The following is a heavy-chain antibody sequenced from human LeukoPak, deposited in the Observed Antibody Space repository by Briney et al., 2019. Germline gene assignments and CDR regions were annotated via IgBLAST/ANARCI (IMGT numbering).Heavy chain of an antibody. J-gene: IGHJ4*02. V-gene: IGHV4-59*08. CDR1: GGSISTYY. Sequence: SETLSLTCTVSGGSISTYYWNWIRQPPGKGLEWIGYIYYSGATNYNPSLKSRVTISVDTSKNQFSLKLSSVTAADTAVYYCASSGYVWGSYPHSPHYWGQGTLVTVSS. D-gene: IGHD3-16*02. CDR2: IYYSGAT. CDR3: ASSGYVWGSYPHSPHY.